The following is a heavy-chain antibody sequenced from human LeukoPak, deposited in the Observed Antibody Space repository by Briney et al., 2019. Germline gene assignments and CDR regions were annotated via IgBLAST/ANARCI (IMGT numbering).Heavy chain of an antibody. V-gene: IGHV3-7*01. D-gene: IGHD2-2*01. Sequence: GGSLRLSCAASGFSFSTIYMSWVRQTPGQGLEWVANINVDGTAEYYADSVKGRFTISRDNSKNTLYLQMNSLRAEDTAVYYCASVCSGTSCHFDYWGQGTLVTVSS. CDR1: GFSFSTIY. CDR3: ASVCSGTSCHFDY. J-gene: IGHJ4*02. CDR2: INVDGTAE.